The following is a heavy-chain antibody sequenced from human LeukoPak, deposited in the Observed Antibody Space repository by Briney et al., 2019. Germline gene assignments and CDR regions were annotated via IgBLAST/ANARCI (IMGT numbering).Heavy chain of an antibody. J-gene: IGHJ4*02. CDR1: GGSISSYY. V-gene: IGHV4-59*01. CDR3: ARGGRGVVVAAIFDY. CDR2: IYYSGST. Sequence: SETLSLTCTVSGGSISSYYWSWIRQPPGKGLEWIGYIYYSGSTNYNPSLKSRVTISVDTSKNQFSLKLSSVTAAGTAVYYCARGGRGVVVAAIFDYWGQGTLVTVSS. D-gene: IGHD2-15*01.